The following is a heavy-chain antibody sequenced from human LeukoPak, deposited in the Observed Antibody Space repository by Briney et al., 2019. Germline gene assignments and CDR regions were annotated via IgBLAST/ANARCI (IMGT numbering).Heavy chain of an antibody. CDR1: GGSFSGYY. CDR3: ARMSGSTRSRNGYFDY. Sequence: SETLSLTCAVYGGSFSGYYWSWIRQPPGKGLEWIGEISHSGSTNYNPSLKSRVTISVDTSKNQFSLKLSSVTAADTAVYYCARMSGSTRSRNGYFDYWGQGTLVTVSS. J-gene: IGHJ4*02. D-gene: IGHD2-2*01. CDR2: ISHSGST. V-gene: IGHV4-34*01.